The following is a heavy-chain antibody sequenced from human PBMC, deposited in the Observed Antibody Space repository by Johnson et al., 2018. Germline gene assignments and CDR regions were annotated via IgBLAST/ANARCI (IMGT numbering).Heavy chain of an antibody. D-gene: IGHD2-21*02. CDR3: ARGGPIVVVTATRYYYYYMDV. V-gene: IGHV4-34*01. CDR2: INHSGST. CDR1: GGSFSGYY. J-gene: IGHJ6*03. Sequence: QVQLQQWGAGLLKXSETLSLXCAVYGGSFSGYYWSWIRQPPGKGLEWIGEINHSGSTNYNPSLKSRVTISVDTSKNQFSLKLSSVTAADTAVYYLARGGPIVVVTATRYYYYYMDVWGKGTTVTVSS.